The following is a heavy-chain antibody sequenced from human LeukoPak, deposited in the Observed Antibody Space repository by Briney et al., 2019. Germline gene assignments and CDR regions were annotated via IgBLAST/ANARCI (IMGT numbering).Heavy chain of an antibody. Sequence: SETLSLTCAVYGGSFSGYYWSWIRQPPGKGLEWIGEINHSGSTNYNPSLKSRVTISVDTSKNQFSLKLSSVTAADTAVYYCARGRGSSGPRFDYWGQGTLVTVSS. J-gene: IGHJ4*02. CDR1: GGSFSGYY. CDR2: INHSGST. V-gene: IGHV4-34*01. CDR3: ARGRGSSGPRFDY. D-gene: IGHD6-19*01.